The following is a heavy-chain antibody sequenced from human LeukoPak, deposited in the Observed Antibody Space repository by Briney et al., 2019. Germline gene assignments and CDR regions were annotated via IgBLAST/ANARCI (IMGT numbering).Heavy chain of an antibody. V-gene: IGHV3-23*01. CDR1: GFAFSSYP. Sequence: GGSLRLSCAPSGFAFSSYPMSWVRHAPGEGLEWVSAIGASGATTYHAHSVKGRFTISRDNSKNTLYLQMNSLRAEDTALYYCARQGPDCSGVSGPPAAYWGQGTLVIVSS. CDR2: IGASGATT. D-gene: IGHD2-15*01. CDR3: ARQGPDCSGVSGPPAAY. J-gene: IGHJ4*02.